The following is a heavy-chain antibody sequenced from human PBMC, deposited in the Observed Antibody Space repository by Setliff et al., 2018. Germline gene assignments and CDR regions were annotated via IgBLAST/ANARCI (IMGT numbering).Heavy chain of an antibody. J-gene: IGHJ4*02. V-gene: IGHV1-2*02. Sequence: ASVKVSCKASGYTFTDYYIQWVRQAPGQGLEWMGWINPNTGSTYYRQRFQGRVTMTRDTSISTAYMDVNRLKSDDTAVYYCARDLRAATATGEYYFDFWGQGTLVTVAS. CDR3: ARDLRAATATGEYYFDF. D-gene: IGHD6-13*01. CDR1: GYTFTDYY. CDR2: INPNTGST.